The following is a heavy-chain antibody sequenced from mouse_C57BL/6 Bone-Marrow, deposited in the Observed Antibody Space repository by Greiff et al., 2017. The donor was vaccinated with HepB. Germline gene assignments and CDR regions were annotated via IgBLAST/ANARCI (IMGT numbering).Heavy chain of an antibody. CDR1: GFSLTSYA. V-gene: IGHV2-9-1*01. J-gene: IGHJ1*03. CDR2: IWTGGGT. D-gene: IGHD1-1*01. CDR3: ARNRGGSREVYWYFDV. Sequence: VQLQESGPGLVAPSQSLSITCTVSGFSLTSYAISWVRQPPGKGLEWLGVIWTGGGTNYNSALKSRLSISKDNSKSQVFLKMNSLQTDDTARYYCARNRGGSREVYWYFDVWGTGTTVTVSS.